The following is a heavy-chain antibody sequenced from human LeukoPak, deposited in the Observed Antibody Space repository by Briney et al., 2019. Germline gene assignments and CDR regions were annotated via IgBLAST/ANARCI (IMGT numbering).Heavy chain of an antibody. CDR1: GYTFSNYW. J-gene: IGHJ4*02. CDR2: IYPGDSNT. Sequence: GESLKISCHGSGYTFSNYWIGWVRQMPGKGLEWMGIIYPGDSNTRYSPSFQGQVTISADKSINTAYLQWSSLRASDTAMYYCAGRKGYDIMTAYGYWGQGTLVTVSS. V-gene: IGHV5-51*01. D-gene: IGHD3-9*01. CDR3: AGRKGYDIMTAYGY.